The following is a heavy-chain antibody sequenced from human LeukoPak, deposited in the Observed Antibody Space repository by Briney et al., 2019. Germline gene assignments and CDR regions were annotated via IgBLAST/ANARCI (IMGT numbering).Heavy chain of an antibody. V-gene: IGHV3-30-3*01. J-gene: IGHJ3*02. CDR3: ARTSHYYDSSGYYTPLGAFDI. D-gene: IGHD3-22*01. CDR1: GFTFSSYA. Sequence: GGSLRLSCAASGFTFSSYAMPWVRQAPGKGLEWVAVISYDGSNKYYADSVKGRFTISRDNSKNTLYLQMNSLRAEDTAVYYWARTSHYYDSSGYYTPLGAFDIWGQGTMVTVSS. CDR2: ISYDGSNK.